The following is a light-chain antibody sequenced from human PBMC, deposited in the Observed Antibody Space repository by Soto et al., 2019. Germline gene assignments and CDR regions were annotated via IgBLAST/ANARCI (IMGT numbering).Light chain of an antibody. V-gene: IGLV2-8*01. Sequence: QSALTQPPSASGSPGQSVTISCTGTSSDVGAYHYVSWYQQHAGKAPKLVIYEVTKRPSGVPDRFSGSKSANTASLTVSGLQAEDEAEYYCSSCASSNTWVFGGGTKLTVL. CDR1: SSDVGAYHY. CDR2: EVT. J-gene: IGLJ3*02. CDR3: SSCASSNTWV.